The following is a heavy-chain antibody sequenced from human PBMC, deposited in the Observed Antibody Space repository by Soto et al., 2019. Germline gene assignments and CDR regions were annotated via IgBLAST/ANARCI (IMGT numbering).Heavy chain of an antibody. J-gene: IGHJ6*03. V-gene: IGHV3-11*01. D-gene: IGHD6-13*01. CDR2: ISSSGSTI. CDR3: ARVVKWYSSSWLQGYYYMDV. Sequence: GGSLRLSCAASGFTFSDYYMSWIRQAPGKGLEWVSYISSSGSTIYYADSVKGRFTISRDNAKNSLYLQMNSLRAEDTAVYYCARVVKWYSSSWLQGYYYMDVWGKGTTVTVSS. CDR1: GFTFSDYY.